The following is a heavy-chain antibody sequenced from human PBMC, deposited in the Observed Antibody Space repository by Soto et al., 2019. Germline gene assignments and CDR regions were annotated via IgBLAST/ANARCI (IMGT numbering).Heavy chain of an antibody. J-gene: IGHJ6*02. D-gene: IGHD2-15*01. V-gene: IGHV4-39*01. CDR1: GGSISSSSYY. CDR3: ARHLRYCSGGSCYAVYYYGMDV. CDR2: IYYSGST. Sequence: PSGTLSLTCTVSGGSISSSSYYWGWIRQPPGKGLEWIGSIYYSGSTYYNPSLKSRVTISVDTSKNHFSLKLSSVTAADTAVYYCARHLRYCSGGSCYAVYYYGMDVWGQGTTVTVSS.